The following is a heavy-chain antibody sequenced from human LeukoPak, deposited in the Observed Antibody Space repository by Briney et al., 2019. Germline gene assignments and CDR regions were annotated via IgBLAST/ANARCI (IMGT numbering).Heavy chain of an antibody. CDR1: GFTFSNAW. J-gene: IGHJ3*02. CDR2: ISGSGDST. CDR3: AKPAYCGGDWYRRAFDI. D-gene: IGHD2-21*01. V-gene: IGHV3-23*01. Sequence: GGSLRLSCAPSGFTFSNAWMSWVRQAPGKGLEWVSAISGSGDSTYYADSVKGRFTISRDNSKNTLYLQMNSLRAEDTAVYYCAKPAYCGGDWYRRAFDIWGQGTMVTVSS.